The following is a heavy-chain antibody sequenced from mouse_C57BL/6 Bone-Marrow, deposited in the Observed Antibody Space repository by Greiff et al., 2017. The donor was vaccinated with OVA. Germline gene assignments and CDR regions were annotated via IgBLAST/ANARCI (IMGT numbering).Heavy chain of an antibody. CDR1: GYTFTSYG. V-gene: IGHV1-81*01. D-gene: IGHD1-3*01. CDR3: ARKWDGGY. J-gene: IGHJ2*01. CDR2: IYPRSGNT. Sequence: VKLMESGAELARPGASVKLSCKASGYTFTSYGISWVKQRTGQGLEWIGEIYPRSGNTYYNEKFKGKATLTADKSSSTAYMELRSLTSEDSAVYFCARKWDGGYWGQGTTLTVSS.